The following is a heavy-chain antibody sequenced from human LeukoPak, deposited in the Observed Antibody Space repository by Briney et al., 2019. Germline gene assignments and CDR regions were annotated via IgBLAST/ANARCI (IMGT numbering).Heavy chain of an antibody. Sequence: GGSLRLSCAASGFTFSSYGMHWVRRAPGKGLEWVAIISYDGSNKYYADSVKGRFTISRDNSKNTLCLQMNSLRAEDTAVYYCAKDHYRSGWYFDYWGQGTLVTVSS. CDR3: AKDHYRSGWYFDY. CDR1: GFTFSSYG. CDR2: ISYDGSNK. J-gene: IGHJ4*02. D-gene: IGHD6-19*01. V-gene: IGHV3-30*18.